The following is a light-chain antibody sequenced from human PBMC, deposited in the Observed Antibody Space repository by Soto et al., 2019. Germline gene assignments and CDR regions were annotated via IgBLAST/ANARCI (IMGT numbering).Light chain of an antibody. Sequence: EIVLTQSPDSLSLSPGERATLSCRASQSVSSSYLAWYQQKPGQAPRLLIYGVSSRATAIPDRFSGSGSGTDFTLKISRMETDVFEVYYCQQYGNSPINLGGGTKVDIK. J-gene: IGKJ4*01. CDR1: QSVSSSY. CDR2: GVS. V-gene: IGKV3-20*01. CDR3: QQYGNSPIN.